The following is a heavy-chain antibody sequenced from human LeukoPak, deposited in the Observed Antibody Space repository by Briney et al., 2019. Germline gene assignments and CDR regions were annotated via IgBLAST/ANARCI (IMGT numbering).Heavy chain of an antibody. CDR3: ARDLGSISWYFDY. Sequence: ASVKVSCKASGYTFTGYYIHWVRQAPGLGLEWMGWISPDSGATNYAEKFRDTVIMTRDTSISTAYMELTRLRSDDTAVYFRARDLGSISWYFDYWGQGTLVTVSS. V-gene: IGHV1-2*02. CDR1: GYTFTGYY. D-gene: IGHD7-27*01. J-gene: IGHJ4*02. CDR2: ISPDSGAT.